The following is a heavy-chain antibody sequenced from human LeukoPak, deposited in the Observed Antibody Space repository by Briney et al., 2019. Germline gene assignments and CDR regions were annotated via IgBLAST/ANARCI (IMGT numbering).Heavy chain of an antibody. CDR2: VNGDGSST. CDR1: GFTFSTYW. J-gene: IGHJ6*02. D-gene: IGHD6-19*01. V-gene: IGHV3-74*01. Sequence: PGGSLRLSCAASGFTFSTYWMHWVRQAPGKGLVWVSRVNGDGSSTNYADSVKGRFTISRDNSKNTLYLQMNSLRAEDTAVYYCARGGSSGWYYYGMDVWGQGTTVTVSS. CDR3: ARGGSSGWYYYGMDV.